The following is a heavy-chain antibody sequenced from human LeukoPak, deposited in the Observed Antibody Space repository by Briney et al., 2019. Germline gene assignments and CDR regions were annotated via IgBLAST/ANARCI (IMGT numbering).Heavy chain of an antibody. CDR1: GFTFSGSA. Sequence: GGSLKLSCAASGFTFSGSAMHWVRQAPGKGLEWVSSISSSSSYIYYADSVKGRFTISRDNAKNSLYLQMNSLRAEDTAVYYCARGYYDFWSGYYTYYYYYMDVWGKGTTVTVSS. CDR2: ISSSSSYI. D-gene: IGHD3-3*01. J-gene: IGHJ6*03. V-gene: IGHV3-21*01. CDR3: ARGYYDFWSGYYTYYYYYMDV.